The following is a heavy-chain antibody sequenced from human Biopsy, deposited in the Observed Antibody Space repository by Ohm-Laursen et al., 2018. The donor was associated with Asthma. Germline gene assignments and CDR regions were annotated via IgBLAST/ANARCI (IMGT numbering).Heavy chain of an antibody. J-gene: IGHJ6*02. CDR1: SGSGGYMRSGNYY. CDR3: VRGSSSWHHGPFHYYYGLDV. V-gene: IGHV4-39*01. CDR2: IYYSGTI. Sequence: GTLSLTCSLSSGSGGYMRSGNYYWGWIRQPPGKGLEWIGSIYYSGTIYYNPSLEGRVTVPEDTSKNQFSLKLPSVTAADTAVYYCVRGSSSWHHGPFHYYYGLDVWGQGTTATVSS. D-gene: IGHD6-13*01.